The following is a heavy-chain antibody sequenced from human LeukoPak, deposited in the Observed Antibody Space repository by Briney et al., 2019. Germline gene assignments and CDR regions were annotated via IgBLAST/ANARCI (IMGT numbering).Heavy chain of an antibody. CDR1: GGSISGYY. Sequence: PSETLSLTCTVSGGSISGYYWSWIRQPPGKGLEWIGYIYSSGSTNYNPSLKSRITISLDTSKNQFSLNLNSVTAADTAVYYCARHYVFVSGESSFDYWGQGTLVTVSS. V-gene: IGHV4-59*08. CDR2: IYSSGST. J-gene: IGHJ4*02. CDR3: ARHYVFVSGESSFDY. D-gene: IGHD7-27*01.